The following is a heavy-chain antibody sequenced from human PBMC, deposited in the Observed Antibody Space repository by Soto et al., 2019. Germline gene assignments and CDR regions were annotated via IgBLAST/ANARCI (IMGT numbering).Heavy chain of an antibody. CDR2: IYYSGST. J-gene: IGHJ5*02. D-gene: IGHD2-21*02. CDR3: ARVLSSYCGGDCYSDWFDP. CDR1: GGSISSGDYY. Sequence: QVQLQESGPGLVKPSQTLSLTCTVSGGSISSGDYYWSWIRQPPGKGLEWIGYIYYSGSTYYNPSLTTRVTISVDPSKNQFSLKLSSVTAADTAVYYCARVLSSYCGGDCYSDWFDPWGQGTLVTVSS. V-gene: IGHV4-30-4*01.